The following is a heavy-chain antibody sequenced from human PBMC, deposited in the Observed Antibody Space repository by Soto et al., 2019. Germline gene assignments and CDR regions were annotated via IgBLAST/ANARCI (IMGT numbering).Heavy chain of an antibody. Sequence: ASVKVSCKASGYSFTNNDVSWVRQATGQGLEWMGWMNPGSGDTGYAQKFQGRVTMTRDSAIATAYMELSSLRSDDTAIYCCARMATFGSFNWFDPWGQGALVTVSS. CDR1: GYSFTNND. J-gene: IGHJ5*02. CDR2: MNPGSGDT. D-gene: IGHD3-16*01. V-gene: IGHV1-8*01. CDR3: ARMATFGSFNWFDP.